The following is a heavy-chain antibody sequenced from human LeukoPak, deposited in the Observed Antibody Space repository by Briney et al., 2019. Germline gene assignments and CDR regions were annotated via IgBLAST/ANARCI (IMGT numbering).Heavy chain of an antibody. V-gene: IGHV4-39*07. CDR3: ARVRSGYDYSFDY. Sequence: PSETLSLTCTVSGGSISSSSYYWGWIRQPPGKGLEWIGSIYYSGSTYYNPSLKSRVTISVDTSKNQFSLKLSSVTAADTAVYYCARVRSGYDYSFDYWGQGTLVTVSS. CDR2: IYYSGST. D-gene: IGHD5-12*01. J-gene: IGHJ4*02. CDR1: GGSISSSSYY.